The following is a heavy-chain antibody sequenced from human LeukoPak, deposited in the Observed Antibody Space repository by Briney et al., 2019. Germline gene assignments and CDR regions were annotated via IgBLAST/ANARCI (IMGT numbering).Heavy chain of an antibody. CDR2: ISRSGSTK. CDR1: GFTFSDYN. V-gene: IGHV3-11*04. Sequence: GGSLRLSCAASGFTFSDYNMRWIRQAPGKGLEWVSSISRSGSTKYYADSVKGRFTISRDNAKNSLFLQMNSLRAEDTAVYYCAKGSFDIWGQGTMVTVSS. CDR3: AKGSFDI. J-gene: IGHJ3*02.